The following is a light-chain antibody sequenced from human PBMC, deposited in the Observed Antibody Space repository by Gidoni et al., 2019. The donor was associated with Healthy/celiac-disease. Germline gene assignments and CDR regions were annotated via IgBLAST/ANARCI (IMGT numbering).Light chain of an antibody. J-gene: IGKJ3*01. CDR3: QQRSSSPLT. Sequence: DIQLTLSPSFLSASVGDRVTITCRASQGISSYLAWYQQKPGKAPKLLIYAASTLQGGVPSRFSGSGSGTEFTLTISSLQPEDFATYSCQQRSSSPLTFXPXTKVEIK. CDR1: QGISSY. CDR2: AAS. V-gene: IGKV1-9*01.